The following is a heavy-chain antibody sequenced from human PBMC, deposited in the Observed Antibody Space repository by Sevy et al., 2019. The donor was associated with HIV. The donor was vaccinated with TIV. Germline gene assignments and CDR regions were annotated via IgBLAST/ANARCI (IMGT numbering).Heavy chain of an antibody. V-gene: IGHV3-23*01. CDR1: GFTFRSSA. D-gene: IGHD6-13*01. J-gene: IGHJ6*03. CDR3: AKGGIAAGGSPYYYYYDMAV. Sequence: GGSLRLSCAASGFTFRSSAMSWVRQAPGKGLEWVSAISGSGGNTYYADSVKGRFTISRDNSKNTLDLQMNSLRVEDTAVYYCAKGGIAAGGSPYYYYYDMAVWSKGTTVTVSS. CDR2: ISGSGGNT.